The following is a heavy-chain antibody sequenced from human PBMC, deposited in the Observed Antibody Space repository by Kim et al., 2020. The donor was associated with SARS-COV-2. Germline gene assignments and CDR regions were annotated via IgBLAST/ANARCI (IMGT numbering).Heavy chain of an antibody. CDR1: GFTFSDYY. J-gene: IGHJ3*02. CDR2: ISSSSSYT. Sequence: GGSLRLSCAASGFTFSDYYMSWIRQAPGKGLEWVSYISSSSSYTNYADSVKGRFTISRDNAKNSLYLQMNSLRAEDTAVYYCAAPMDAFDIWGQGTMVTVSS. V-gene: IGHV3-11*03. CDR3: AAPMDAFDI. D-gene: IGHD2-2*01.